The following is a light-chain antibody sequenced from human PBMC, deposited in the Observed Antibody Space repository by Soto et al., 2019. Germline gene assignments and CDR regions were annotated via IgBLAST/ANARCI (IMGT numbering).Light chain of an antibody. V-gene: IGKV4-1*01. J-gene: IGKJ4*01. CDR3: QRYYGTPLT. CDR1: HSVLFGSNNY. CDR2: WAS. Sequence: DFVMTQSPDSLAVSLGERATINCKSSHSVLFGSNNYLAWYQQKSGQPPKLLINWASTRGSGVPDRFSGSGSGTDFTLTISSLQAEDVAVYYCQRYYGTPLTFGGGTKVEIK.